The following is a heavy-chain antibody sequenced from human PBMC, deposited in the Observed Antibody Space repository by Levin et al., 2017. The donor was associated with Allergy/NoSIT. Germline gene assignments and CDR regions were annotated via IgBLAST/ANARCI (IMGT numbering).Heavy chain of an antibody. CDR1: GFTFSGSA. J-gene: IGHJ3*02. V-gene: IGHV3-73*01. D-gene: IGHD3-9*01. Sequence: GGSLRLSCAASGFTFSGSAMHWVRQASGKGLEWVGRIRSKANSYATAYAASVKGRFTISRDDSKNTAYLQMNSLKTEDTAVYYCTRQYYDILTGYSYDAFDIWGQGTMVTVSS. CDR2: IRSKANSYAT. CDR3: TRQYYDILTGYSYDAFDI.